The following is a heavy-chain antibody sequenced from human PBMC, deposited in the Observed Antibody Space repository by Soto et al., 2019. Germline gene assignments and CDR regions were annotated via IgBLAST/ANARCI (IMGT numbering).Heavy chain of an antibody. CDR1: GESISSSSYY. Sequence: SETLSLTCIVSGESISSSSYYWGWIRQPPGKGLEWIGSIYYSGRTYYNPSFKSRVTISIDTSKNQSSLKLSSVTATDTAVYYCARQRPTLVTQAYFDHWGQGALVTVSS. D-gene: IGHD2-21*02. CDR2: IYYSGRT. CDR3: ARQRPTLVTQAYFDH. J-gene: IGHJ4*02. V-gene: IGHV4-39*01.